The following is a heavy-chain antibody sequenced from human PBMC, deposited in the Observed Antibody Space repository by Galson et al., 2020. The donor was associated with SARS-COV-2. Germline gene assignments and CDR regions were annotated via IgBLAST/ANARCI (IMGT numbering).Heavy chain of an antibody. V-gene: IGHV3-74*01. D-gene: IGHD2-21*01. J-gene: IGHJ4*02. Sequence: GGSLRLSCAASGFTFSSYWMHWVRQAPGKGLVWVARIYSEGSSTSYADSVKGRFTISGDNAKNTLYLQMNSLRAEDTAVYYCARGDTGNDCFDYWGQGTLVTVSS. CDR1: GFTFSSYW. CDR2: IYSEGSST. CDR3: ARGDTGNDCFDY.